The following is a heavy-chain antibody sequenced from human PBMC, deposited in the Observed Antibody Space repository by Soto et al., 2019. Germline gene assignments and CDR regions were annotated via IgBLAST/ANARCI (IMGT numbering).Heavy chain of an antibody. CDR2: ISGYNGNA. CDR1: GYTFTSQR. J-gene: IGHJ4*02. CDR3: ATASGSYRPLND. V-gene: IGHV1-18*01. Sequence: QVPLVQSGAEVKKPGASVKVSCKASGYTFTSQRIAWVRQAPGQGLEWMGWISGYNGNANCAQKFQDRVNLTTDTSTTTAYMELRRLTSDDPAVYFCATASGSYRPLNDWGQGTLVTVSS. D-gene: IGHD1-26*01.